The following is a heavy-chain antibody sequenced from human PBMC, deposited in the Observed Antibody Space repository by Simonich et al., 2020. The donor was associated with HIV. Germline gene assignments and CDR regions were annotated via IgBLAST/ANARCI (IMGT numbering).Heavy chain of an antibody. V-gene: IGHV3-9*01. CDR1: GFTFDDYA. J-gene: IGHJ4*02. D-gene: IGHD3-10*01. CDR3: AKDKGAYYGSGSPVY. Sequence: EVQLVESGGGLVQPGRSLRLSCEASGFTFDDYAMHWVRQTPGKSLGLVSGISGNSGSLGYADSLKGLFTISRDNAKNSLYLKMNSLRAEDTALYYCAKDKGAYYGSGSPVYWGQGTLVTVSS. CDR2: ISGNSGSL.